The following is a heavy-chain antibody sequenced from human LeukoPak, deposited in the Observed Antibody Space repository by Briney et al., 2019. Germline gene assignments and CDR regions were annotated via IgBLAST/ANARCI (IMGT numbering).Heavy chain of an antibody. J-gene: IGHJ4*02. D-gene: IGHD3-22*01. CDR3: ARENYCDSSGLPDFDY. Sequence: PGGSLRLSCAASGFTFSSYSMNWVRQAPGKGLEWVSSISSSSSYIYYADSVKGRFTISRDNAKNSLYLQMNSLRAEDTAVYYCARENYCDSSGLPDFDYWGQGTLVAVPS. CDR2: ISSSSSYI. CDR1: GFTFSSYS. V-gene: IGHV3-21*01.